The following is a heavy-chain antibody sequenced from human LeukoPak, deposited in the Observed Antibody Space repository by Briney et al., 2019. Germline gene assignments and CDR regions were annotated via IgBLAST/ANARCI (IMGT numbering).Heavy chain of an antibody. V-gene: IGHV4-30-4*01. D-gene: IGHD6-19*01. CDR2: IYYSGST. Sequence: PSETLSLTCTVSGGSISSGDYYWSWIRQPPGKGLEWIGYIYYSGSTYYNPSPKGRVTISVDTSKNQFSLKLSSVTAADTAVYYCASLDSSGYWFDPWGQGTLDTVSS. CDR1: GGSISSGDYY. J-gene: IGHJ5*02. CDR3: ASLDSSGYWFDP.